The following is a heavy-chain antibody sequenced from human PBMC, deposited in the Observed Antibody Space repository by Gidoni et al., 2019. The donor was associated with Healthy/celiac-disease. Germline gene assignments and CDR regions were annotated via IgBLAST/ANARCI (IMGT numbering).Heavy chain of an antibody. D-gene: IGHD3-22*01. J-gene: IGHJ4*02. CDR2: ISYDGSNK. V-gene: IGHV3-30*04. Sequence: QVQMVASGGGGVPPCRSLRLSFAAAGFTFSRYAMRWVRQAPGKGLEGVEVISYDGSNKYYADTVKGRFTISRDNSKNTLYLQMNSLRAEDTAVYYCARDLYYYDSSGYYDYWGQGTLVTVSS. CDR1: GFTFSRYA. CDR3: ARDLYYYDSSGYYDY.